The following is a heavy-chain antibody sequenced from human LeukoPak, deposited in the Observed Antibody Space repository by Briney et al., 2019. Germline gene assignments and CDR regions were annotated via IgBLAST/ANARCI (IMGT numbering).Heavy chain of an antibody. CDR3: AREGMTGSGSYLSRNYYYYYMDV. J-gene: IGHJ6*03. CDR1: GVSISSGSYY. CDR2: IYTSGST. D-gene: IGHD3-10*01. V-gene: IGHV4-61*02. Sequence: PSQTLSLTCTVSGVSISSGSYYWSWIRQPAGKGLEWIGRIYTSGSTNYNPSLKSRVTISVDTSKNQFSLKLSSVTAADTAVYYCAREGMTGSGSYLSRNYYYYYMDVWGKGTTVTISS.